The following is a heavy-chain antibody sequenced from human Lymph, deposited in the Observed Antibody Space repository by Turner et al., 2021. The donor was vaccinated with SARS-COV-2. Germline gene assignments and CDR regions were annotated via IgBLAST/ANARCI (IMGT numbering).Heavy chain of an antibody. D-gene: IGHD3-10*01. CDR1: GFTFSTYA. J-gene: IGHJ6*02. CDR3: ARYGSGGYFYYGLDV. Sequence: QGQRVEAGGGVVQPGRSLRLSCSASGFTFSTYAIHWVRQAAGKGLEWVAVISYDGSNKYYADSVKGRFTISRDNSKNTLYLQMNSLRAEDTAVYYCARYGSGGYFYYGLDVWGQGTTVTVSS. V-gene: IGHV3-30*04. CDR2: ISYDGSNK.